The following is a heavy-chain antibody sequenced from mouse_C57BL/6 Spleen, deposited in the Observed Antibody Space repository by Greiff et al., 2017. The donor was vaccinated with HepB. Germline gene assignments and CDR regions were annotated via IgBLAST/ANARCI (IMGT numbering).Heavy chain of an antibody. CDR2: IRLKSDNYAT. V-gene: IGHV6-3*01. CDR3: TRVTTIVRYFDV. CDR1: GFTFSNYW. Sequence: EVMLVESGGGLVQPGGSMKLSCVASGFTFSNYWMNWVRQSPEKGLEWVAQIRLKSDNYATYYAESVKGRFTISRDDSKCSVYLQMNNLRAEDTGIYYWTRVTTIVRYFDVWGTGTTVTVSS. D-gene: IGHD1-1*01. J-gene: IGHJ1*03.